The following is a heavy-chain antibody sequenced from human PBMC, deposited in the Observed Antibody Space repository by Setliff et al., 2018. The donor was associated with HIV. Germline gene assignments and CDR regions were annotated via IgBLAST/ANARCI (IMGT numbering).Heavy chain of an antibody. J-gene: IGHJ4*02. Sequence: GESLKISCKGSGYNFTTYWIGWVRQMPGKGLEWMGIIYPADSESRYSPFFQGQVTISADKSITTAYLQWSSLKASDTAFYYCARRGIGKYSSGWFDFWGQGTLVTVSS. CDR2: IYPADSES. D-gene: IGHD6-19*01. CDR3: ARRGIGKYSSGWFDF. CDR1: GYNFTTYW. V-gene: IGHV5-51*01.